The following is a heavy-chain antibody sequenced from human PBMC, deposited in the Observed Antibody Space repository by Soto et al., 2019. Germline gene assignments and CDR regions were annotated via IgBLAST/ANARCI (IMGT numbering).Heavy chain of an antibody. J-gene: IGHJ6*02. CDR1: GYTFTSYY. V-gene: IGHV1-46*01. CDR3: ARISRNSYGYTSGYYYGMDV. Sequence: ASVKVSCKASGYTFTSYYMHWVRQAPGQGLEWMGIINPSGGSTSYAQKFQGRVTMTRDTSTSTVYMELSSLRSEDTAVYYCARISRNSYGYTSGYYYGMDVRGQGTTVTVSS. CDR2: INPSGGST. D-gene: IGHD5-18*01.